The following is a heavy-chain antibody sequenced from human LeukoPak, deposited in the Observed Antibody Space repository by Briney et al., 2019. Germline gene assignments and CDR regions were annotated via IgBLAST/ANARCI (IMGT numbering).Heavy chain of an antibody. CDR3: ATDLGSSRPDF. CDR2: IKQDGSEN. J-gene: IGHJ4*02. V-gene: IGHV3-7*01. Sequence: GGSLRLSCAASGFSFSTYWMTWVRQPPGKGLEWVANIKQDGSENYYVDSARGRFTISRDNAKNSLYLQMNSLTAEDTAVYYCATDLGSSRPDFWGQGILVTVSS. D-gene: IGHD6-13*01. CDR1: GFSFSTYW.